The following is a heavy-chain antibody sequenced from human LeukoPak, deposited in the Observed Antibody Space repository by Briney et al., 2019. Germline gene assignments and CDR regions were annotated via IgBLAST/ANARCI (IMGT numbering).Heavy chain of an antibody. V-gene: IGHV4-4*09. J-gene: IGHJ4*02. CDR2: IYTSGST. CDR1: GGSISSYY. CDR3: ARHAPEGATPFFDY. Sequence: SETLSLTCTVSGGSISSYYWSWIRQPPGKGLDWIGYIYTSGSTNYNPSLKSRVTISVDTSKNQFSLKLSSVTAADTAVYYCARHAPEGATPFFDYWGQGTLVTVSS. D-gene: IGHD1-26*01.